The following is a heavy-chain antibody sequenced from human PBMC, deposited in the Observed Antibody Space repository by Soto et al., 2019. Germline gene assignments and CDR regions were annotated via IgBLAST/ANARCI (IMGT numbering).Heavy chain of an antibody. Sequence: QVQLQESGPGLVKPSQTLSLTCNVSGGPINSPDYYWTWIRQSPGKGLEWIGYLYFNGGTQYNPSIRTPISMSLDTSKKHFSLKRRAVPGADTAVYYCARGISKYSSWYEPHTWFDAWGQGALVTVSS. D-gene: IGHD6-13*01. J-gene: IGHJ5*02. CDR2: LYFNGGT. V-gene: IGHV4-30-4*01. CDR3: ARGISKYSSWYEPHTWFDA. CDR1: GGPINSPDYY.